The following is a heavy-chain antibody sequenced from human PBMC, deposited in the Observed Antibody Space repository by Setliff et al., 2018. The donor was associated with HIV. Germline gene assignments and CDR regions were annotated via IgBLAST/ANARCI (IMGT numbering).Heavy chain of an antibody. D-gene: IGHD3-22*01. J-gene: IGHJ4*02. V-gene: IGHV4-31*03. Sequence: LSETLSLTCTVSGGSISSGAYYWNWIRQHPGKGLEWIGYIYYSGSTYYTPSLKSRVTMSVDRSKNQFSLKLSSVTAADTAVYYCARGHSGYEDYWGQGTLVTVSS. CDR3: ARGHSGYEDY. CDR2: IYYSGST. CDR1: GGSISSGAYY.